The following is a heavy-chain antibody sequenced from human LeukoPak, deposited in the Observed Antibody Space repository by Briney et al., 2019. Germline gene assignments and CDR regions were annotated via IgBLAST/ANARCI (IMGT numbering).Heavy chain of an antibody. J-gene: IGHJ4*02. CDR2: INDNGGRT. D-gene: IGHD1-26*01. V-gene: IGHV3-64D*09. Sequence: GGSLRLSCSASGFTFSRYAMHWVRQAPGKGLEYVSGINDNGGRTHYEDSVKGRFSISRDNSKNTLHLQMSTLRAEDTALYYCVKDVGGSYAFDYWGQGILVTVAS. CDR3: VKDVGGSYAFDY. CDR1: GFTFSRYA.